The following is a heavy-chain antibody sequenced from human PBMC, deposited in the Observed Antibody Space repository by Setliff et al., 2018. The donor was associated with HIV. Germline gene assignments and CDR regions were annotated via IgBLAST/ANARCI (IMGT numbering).Heavy chain of an antibody. CDR1: GYTLTTYG. Sequence: GASVMVSCKASGYTLTTYGISWVRQAPGQGLEWMGWINAETGNPMYAQGFRGRFVFSLDTSVSTAYLQISSLKAEDTAMYYCARLGSSWSTFDYWGQGALVTVSS. CDR3: ARLGSSWSTFDY. CDR2: INAETGNP. J-gene: IGHJ4*02. V-gene: IGHV7-4-1*02. D-gene: IGHD6-13*01.